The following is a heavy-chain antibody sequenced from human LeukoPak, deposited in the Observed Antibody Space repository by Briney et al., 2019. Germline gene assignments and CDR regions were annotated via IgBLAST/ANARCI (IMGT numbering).Heavy chain of an antibody. V-gene: IGHV3-23*01. Sequence: GGSLRLSCAASGFTFSSYAMSWVRQAPGKGLEWVSAISGSGGSTYYADSVKGRFTISRDNSKNTLYLQTNSLRAEDTAVYYCAKGLIPYCSSTSCYMPSDYWGQGTLVTVSS. CDR3: AKGLIPYCSSTSCYMPSDY. J-gene: IGHJ4*02. CDR1: GFTFSSYA. CDR2: ISGSGGST. D-gene: IGHD2-2*02.